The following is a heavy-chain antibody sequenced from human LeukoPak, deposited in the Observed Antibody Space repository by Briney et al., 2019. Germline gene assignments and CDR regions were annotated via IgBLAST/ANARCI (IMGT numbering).Heavy chain of an antibody. D-gene: IGHD3-22*01. Sequence: PGGSLGLSCAASGFTFSSYAMSWVRQAPGKGLEWVSAISGSGGSTYYADSVRGRFTISRDNSKNTLYLQMNSLRAEDTAVYYCAKDRTHYYDSMGFVDYWGQGTLVTVSS. V-gene: IGHV3-23*01. CDR2: ISGSGGST. J-gene: IGHJ4*02. CDR1: GFTFSSYA. CDR3: AKDRTHYYDSMGFVDY.